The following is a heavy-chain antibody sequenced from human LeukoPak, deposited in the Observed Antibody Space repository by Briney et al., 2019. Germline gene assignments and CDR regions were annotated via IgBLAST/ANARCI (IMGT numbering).Heavy chain of an antibody. V-gene: IGHV3-23*01. CDR1: GFTFSSYA. CDR3: AKRVEYSSSSGGYFDY. Sequence: GGSLRLSCAASGFTFSSYAMSWVRQAPGKGLEWVSAISGSGGSTYYADSVKGRFTISRDNSKNTLHLQMNSLRAEDTALYYCAKRVEYSSSSGGYFDYWGQGALVTVSS. D-gene: IGHD6-6*01. CDR2: ISGSGGST. J-gene: IGHJ4*02.